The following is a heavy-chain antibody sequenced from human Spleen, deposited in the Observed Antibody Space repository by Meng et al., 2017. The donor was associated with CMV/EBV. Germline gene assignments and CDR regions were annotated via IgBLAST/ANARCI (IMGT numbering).Heavy chain of an antibody. D-gene: IGHD3-22*01. CDR2: ISSSSTYI. CDR1: GFTFSSYS. CDR3: AGGYYAFKSFDP. Sequence: GESLKISCPASGFTFSSYSMNWVRQAPGKGLEWVSCISSSSTYIYYADSVKGRFTISRDNAKNSLYLQMNSLRAEDTAVYYCAGGYYAFKSFDPWGQGTLVTVSS. V-gene: IGHV3-21*01. J-gene: IGHJ5*02.